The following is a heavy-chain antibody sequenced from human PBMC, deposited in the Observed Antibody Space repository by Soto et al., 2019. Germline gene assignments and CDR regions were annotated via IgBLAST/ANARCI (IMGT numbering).Heavy chain of an antibody. V-gene: IGHV4-30-4*08. D-gene: IGHD2-15*01. CDR1: GGSISSGDYY. J-gene: IGHJ4*02. CDR3: ARGADRSCYFDS. CDR2: IYYSGST. Sequence: PSETLSLTSTVSGGSISSGDYYWSWIRQPPGKGLEWIGYIYYSGSTYYNPSLKSRITINPDTSKNQFFLQLNSVTPDDTAVYYCARGADRSCYFDSWGQGTLVTVSS.